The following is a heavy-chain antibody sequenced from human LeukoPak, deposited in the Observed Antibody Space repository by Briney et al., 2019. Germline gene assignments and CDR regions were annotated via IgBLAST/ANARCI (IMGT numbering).Heavy chain of an antibody. J-gene: IGHJ4*02. D-gene: IGHD3-16*01. V-gene: IGHV3-23*01. CDR1: GFTFSTYG. CDR3: AKRITATTPFDY. CDR2: ITGSGDIT. Sequence: PGGSLRLSCAASGFTFSTYGISWVRQAPGKGLEWVSAITGSGDITKYADSVKGRFTISRDNSKNTVYLQMNSLRVEDTALYHCAKRITATTPFDYWGQGTLVIVSS.